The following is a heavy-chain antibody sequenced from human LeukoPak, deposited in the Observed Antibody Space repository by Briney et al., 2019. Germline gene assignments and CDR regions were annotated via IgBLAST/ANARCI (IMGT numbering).Heavy chain of an antibody. Sequence: GASVKVSCKASGDTFSSYAISWVRQAPGQGLEWMGGIIPIFGTANYAQKFQGRVTITADESTSTAYMELSSQRSQDTAVYYCARGSSGWYYFDYWGQGTLVTVSS. J-gene: IGHJ4*02. CDR1: GDTFSSYA. CDR2: IIPIFGTA. V-gene: IGHV1-69*01. CDR3: ARGSSGWYYFDY. D-gene: IGHD6-19*01.